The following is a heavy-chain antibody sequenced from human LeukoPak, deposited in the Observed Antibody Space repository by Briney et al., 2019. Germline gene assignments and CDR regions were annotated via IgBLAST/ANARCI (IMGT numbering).Heavy chain of an antibody. D-gene: IGHD6-19*01. Sequence: PSETLSLTCTVSGGPISSYYWSWIRQPPGKELEWVAYIHSSGTTNYNPSLKSRVTISVDTSKNQFSLKLNSVTAADTAVYYCASLTYSSGWLPFDFWGRGTLVTVSS. V-gene: IGHV4-59*08. J-gene: IGHJ4*02. CDR1: GGPISSYY. CDR2: IHSSGTT. CDR3: ASLTYSSGWLPFDF.